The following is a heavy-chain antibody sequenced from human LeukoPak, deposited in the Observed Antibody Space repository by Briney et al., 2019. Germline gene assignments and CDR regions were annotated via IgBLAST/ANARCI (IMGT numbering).Heavy chain of an antibody. CDR2: IYYSGST. V-gene: IGHV4-30-4*08. Sequence: SQTLSLTCTVSGGSISSGDYYWSWIRQPPGKGLKWIGYIYYSGSTYYNPSLKSRVTISVDTSKNQFSLKLSSVTAADTAVYYCARLYYYDSSGLDYWGQGTLVTVSS. D-gene: IGHD3-22*01. CDR1: GGSISSGDYY. CDR3: ARLYYYDSSGLDY. J-gene: IGHJ4*02.